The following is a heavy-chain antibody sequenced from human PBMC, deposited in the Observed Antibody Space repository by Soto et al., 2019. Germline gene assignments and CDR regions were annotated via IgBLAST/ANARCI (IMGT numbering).Heavy chain of an antibody. CDR2: INPNSGGT. CDR1: GYTFTGYY. Sequence: ASVKVSCKASGYTFTGYYMHWVRQAPGQGLEWMGWINPNSGGTNYAQKFQGWVTMTRDTSISTAYMELSRLRSDDTAVYYCARAGYCSGGSCFLIDYWGQGTLVTVSS. D-gene: IGHD2-15*01. J-gene: IGHJ4*02. CDR3: ARAGYCSGGSCFLIDY. V-gene: IGHV1-2*04.